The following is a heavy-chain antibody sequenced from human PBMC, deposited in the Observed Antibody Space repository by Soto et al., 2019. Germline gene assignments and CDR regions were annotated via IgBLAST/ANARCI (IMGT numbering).Heavy chain of an antibody. D-gene: IGHD4-17*01. CDR1: GGSFRDYY. Sequence: QVQLQQWGAGLLKPSETLSLTCAVYGGSFRDYYWSWIRQSPGKGLEWIGEINHRGSTTYNPSLKSRVTMSLDMSKNQFSLELRSVTPADTAVYYCARLVYGDFDYWGQGSLVTVSS. CDR3: ARLVYGDFDY. V-gene: IGHV4-34*02. J-gene: IGHJ4*02. CDR2: INHRGST.